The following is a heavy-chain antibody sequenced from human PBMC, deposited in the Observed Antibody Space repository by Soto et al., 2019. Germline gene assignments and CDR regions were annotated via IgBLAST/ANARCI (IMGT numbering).Heavy chain of an antibody. Sequence: VQLLESGGGLVQPGGSLRLSCAASGFSFSTYPMSWVRQAPGKGLELVSAISGSGGSTYYADSVKGRFTSSRDNSKNTLYLQMNSLRAEDTAVYYCAKTNLYYDFWSGYFDWGQGTLVIVSS. V-gene: IGHV3-23*01. J-gene: IGHJ4*02. CDR3: AKTNLYYDFWSGYFD. D-gene: IGHD3-3*01. CDR1: GFSFSTYP. CDR2: ISGSGGST.